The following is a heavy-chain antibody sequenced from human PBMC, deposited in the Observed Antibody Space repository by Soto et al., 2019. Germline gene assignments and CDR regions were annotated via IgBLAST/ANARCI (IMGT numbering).Heavy chain of an antibody. CDR2: IYHSGSP. Sequence: SETLSLTCVVSGGSISSTNWWTWVRQPPGKGLEWIGEIYHSGSPTFSPSLRGRATISVDKSNNQFSLRLRSVTAADTAVYYCAKDVPGELLPTCFDPWGQGTLVTVSS. D-gene: IGHD1-26*01. CDR1: GGSISSTNW. J-gene: IGHJ5*02. CDR3: AKDVPGELLPTCFDP. V-gene: IGHV4-4*02.